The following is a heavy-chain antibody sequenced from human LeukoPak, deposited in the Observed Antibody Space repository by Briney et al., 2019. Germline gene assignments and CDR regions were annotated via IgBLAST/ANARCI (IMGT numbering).Heavy chain of an antibody. V-gene: IGHV4-38-2*01. CDR3: ARQGYNWNYFSH. J-gene: IGHJ4*02. D-gene: IGHD1-7*01. Sequence: PSETLSLTCGVSGYPINNAYYWVWIRQPPGKGLEWIGSIYYSGSTYYNPSLKSRVTISIDTSKNQFSLKLSSVTAADTAVYYCARQGYNWNYFSHWGQGTLVTVSS. CDR1: GYPINNAYY. CDR2: IYYSGST.